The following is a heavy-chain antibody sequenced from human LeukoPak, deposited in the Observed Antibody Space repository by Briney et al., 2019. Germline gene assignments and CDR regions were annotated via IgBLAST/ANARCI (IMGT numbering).Heavy chain of an antibody. Sequence: SETLSLTCAVYGGSFSGYYWTWIRQPPGKGLEWIGEINHSGTTNYNPSLKSLVTISIDTSKNHFSLRLSSVTAADTAVYYCARRMITFGGVVVIPNAFDYWGQGTLVTVSS. V-gene: IGHV4-34*01. CDR2: INHSGTT. CDR3: ARRMITFGGVVVIPNAFDY. J-gene: IGHJ4*02. CDR1: GGSFSGYY. D-gene: IGHD3-16*02.